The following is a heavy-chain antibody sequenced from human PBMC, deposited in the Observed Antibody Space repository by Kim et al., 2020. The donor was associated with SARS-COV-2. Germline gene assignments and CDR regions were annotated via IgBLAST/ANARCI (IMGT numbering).Heavy chain of an antibody. CDR2: INPSGGST. Sequence: ASVKVSCKASGYTFTSYYMHWVRQAPGQGLEWMGIINPSGGSTSYAQKFQGRVTMTRDTSTSTVYMELSSLRSEDTAVYYCARDLGITFGGVIVPDYFDYCGQGTLVTVSS. D-gene: IGHD3-16*02. V-gene: IGHV1-46*01. J-gene: IGHJ4*02. CDR3: ARDLGITFGGVIVPDYFDY. CDR1: GYTFTSYY.